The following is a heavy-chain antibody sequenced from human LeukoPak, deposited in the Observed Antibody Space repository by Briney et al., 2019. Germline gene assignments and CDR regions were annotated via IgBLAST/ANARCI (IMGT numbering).Heavy chain of an antibody. CDR2: IYYSGST. CDR1: GGSISSYY. J-gene: IGHJ6*02. D-gene: IGHD5-24*01. V-gene: IGHV4-59*08. Sequence: SETLSLTCTVSGGSISSYYWSWIRQPPGKGLEWIGYIYYSGSTNYNPSLKSRVTISVDTSKNQFSLKLSSVTAADTAVYYCARHQGDGWLDVWGQGTTVTVSS. CDR3: ARHQGDGWLDV.